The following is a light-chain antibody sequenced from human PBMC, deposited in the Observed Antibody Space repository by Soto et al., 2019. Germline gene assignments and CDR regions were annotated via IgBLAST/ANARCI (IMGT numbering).Light chain of an antibody. CDR1: QSISDT. V-gene: IGKV3-15*01. J-gene: IGKJ1*01. CDR2: GAS. CDR3: MQPLQSWT. Sequence: EIVMTQSPATLSVSPGGRATLSCRASQSISDTLAWYQQKPGQAPRLLIHGASTRATGFPARFSGSGSGTDFTLKISRVEAEDVGVYYCMQPLQSWTFGQGTKV.